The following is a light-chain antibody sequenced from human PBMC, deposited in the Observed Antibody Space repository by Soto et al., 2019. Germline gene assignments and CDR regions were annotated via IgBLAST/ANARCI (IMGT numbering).Light chain of an antibody. CDR2: YNN. CDR3: AAWDDSLSHWV. V-gene: IGLV1-44*01. CDR1: SSNIGSNT. Sequence: QSVLTQPPSASGTPGQRVTISCSGSSSNIGSNTANWYQRLPGTAPKLLIYYNNQRPSGVPDRFSGSKSGTSASLAISGLQSEDEADYFCAAWDDSLSHWVFGGGTKVTVL. J-gene: IGLJ3*02.